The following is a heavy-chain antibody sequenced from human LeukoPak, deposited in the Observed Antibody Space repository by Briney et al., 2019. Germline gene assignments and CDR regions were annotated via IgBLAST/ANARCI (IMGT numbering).Heavy chain of an antibody. Sequence: GGSLRLSCAASGFSFGNYGMNWVRQAPGKGLEWVSTITTGGATYYSASVKERCAISTDNSLKAVSLQMNTLRAEDTAVYYCTNTGPGSGWSRYYFDFWGPGTRVSVSS. CDR1: GFSFGNYG. D-gene: IGHD6-19*01. J-gene: IGHJ4*02. V-gene: IGHV3-23*01. CDR2: ITTGGAT. CDR3: TNTGPGSGWSRYYFDF.